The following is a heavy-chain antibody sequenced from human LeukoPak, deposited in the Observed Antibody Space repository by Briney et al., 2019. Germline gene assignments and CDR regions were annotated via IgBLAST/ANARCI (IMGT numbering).Heavy chain of an antibody. D-gene: IGHD6-13*01. CDR1: GITLSRRDW. V-gene: IGHV3-7*01. Sequence: GGSLRLTCVAAGITLSRRDWMTRVWQAPGMVLEWVANIKQDGSEKNYVDSVKGRFTIFSDNAKNSVDLQMNSLRVDDTAVYYCARVAAAGTGIFVNFYYSMDIWGKGTTVTISS. CDR2: IKQDGSEK. CDR3: ARVAAAGTGIFVNFYYSMDI. J-gene: IGHJ6*03.